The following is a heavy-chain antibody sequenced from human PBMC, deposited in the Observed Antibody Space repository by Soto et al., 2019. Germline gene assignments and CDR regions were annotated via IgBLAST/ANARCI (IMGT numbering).Heavy chain of an antibody. V-gene: IGHV1-18*01. J-gene: IGHJ2*01. CDR1: GYTFTSYG. Sequence: QVQLVQSGAEVKKPGASVKVSCKASGYTFTSYGISWVRQAPGQGLEWMGWISAYNGNTNYAQKLQGRVTMTTDTSTSTADMELRSLRSDDTAVYYCASDIAVAGPEYWYFDLWGRGTLVTVSS. D-gene: IGHD6-19*01. CDR2: ISAYNGNT. CDR3: ASDIAVAGPEYWYFDL.